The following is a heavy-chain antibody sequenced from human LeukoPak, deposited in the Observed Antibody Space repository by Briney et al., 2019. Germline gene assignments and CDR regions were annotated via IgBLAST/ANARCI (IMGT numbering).Heavy chain of an antibody. D-gene: IGHD6-19*01. CDR3: ARDFTVAGVPGGY. J-gene: IGHJ4*02. V-gene: IGHV1-18*01. CDR1: GYTFTSYG. CDR2: ISAYNGNK. Sequence: ASVKVSCKASGYTFTSYGMSWVRQAPGQGLKWMGWISAYNGNKNYAQKLQGRVTSTTDTSTSTAYIELRSPRADDTAVYYCARDFTVAGVPGGYGGQGTLVTVSA.